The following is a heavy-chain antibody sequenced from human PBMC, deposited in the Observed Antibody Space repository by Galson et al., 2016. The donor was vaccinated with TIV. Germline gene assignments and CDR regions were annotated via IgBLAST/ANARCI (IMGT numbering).Heavy chain of an antibody. CDR3: ARRYFDL. CDR1: GFTFSDYW. J-gene: IGHJ2*01. V-gene: IGHV3-7*03. CDR2: IKQNGSEK. Sequence: SLRLSCAASGFTFSDYWMHWARQAPGKGLEWVANIKQNGSEKYYVESVKGRFIISRDNTKNSLYLQMNSLRAEDTAVYYCARRYFDLWGRGTLVTVSS.